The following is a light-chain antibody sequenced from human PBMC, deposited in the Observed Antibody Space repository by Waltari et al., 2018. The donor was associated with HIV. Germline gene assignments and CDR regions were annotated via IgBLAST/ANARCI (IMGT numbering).Light chain of an antibody. Sequence: EIVMMQSPATLSVSPGERATLSCRASQSVSSNLAWYQQKPGQAPRLLIYGASTRATGIPVRFSGSGSGTEFTLTISSLQSEDFAVYYCQQYNKWPLTFGGGTKVEIK. CDR1: QSVSSN. CDR2: GAS. V-gene: IGKV3D-15*01. J-gene: IGKJ4*01. CDR3: QQYNKWPLT.